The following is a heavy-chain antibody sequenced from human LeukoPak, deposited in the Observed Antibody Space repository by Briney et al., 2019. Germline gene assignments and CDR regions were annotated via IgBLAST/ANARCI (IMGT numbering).Heavy chain of an antibody. D-gene: IGHD3-16*01. CDR2: IRGGGNTT. CDR1: GFSFTNYA. J-gene: IGHJ4*02. Sequence: QSGGSLRLSCAASGFSFTNYAMNWVRQAPGKGLEWISSIRGGGNTTYYADSVKGRFTISRDSSKNTLYLQMNSLRAEDTAVYYCAKDWTVWGSYPYNYWGQGTLVTVSS. CDR3: AKDWTVWGSYPYNY. V-gene: IGHV3-23*01.